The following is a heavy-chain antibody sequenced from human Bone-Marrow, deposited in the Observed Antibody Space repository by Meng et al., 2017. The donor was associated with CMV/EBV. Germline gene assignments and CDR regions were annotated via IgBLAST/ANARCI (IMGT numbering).Heavy chain of an antibody. CDR3: ARSRYGLDYAFDI. V-gene: IGHV4-59*01. Sequence: SETLSLTCAVYGGSFSGYYWTWIRQPPGKGLEWIAYIYYSGSTNYNPSLNSRVTISVDPSKTQFSLKLSSVTAADTAVYYCARSRYGLDYAFDIWGQGTMVTVSS. CDR1: GGSFSGYY. D-gene: IGHD5-18*01. CDR2: IYYSGST. J-gene: IGHJ3*02.